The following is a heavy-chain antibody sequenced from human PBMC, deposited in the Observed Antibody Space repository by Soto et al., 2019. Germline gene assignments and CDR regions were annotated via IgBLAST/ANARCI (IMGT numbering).Heavy chain of an antibody. CDR1: GFIVSSNY. CDR2: IYHSGST. CDR3: ARGIAAAGTFGVDWFDP. V-gene: IGHV4-4*02. J-gene: IGHJ5*02. Sequence: VQLVETGGGLIQPGGSLRLSCAASGFIVSSNYMSWVRQGPGKGLEWIGYIYHSGSTYYNPSLKSRVTISVDRSKNQFSLKLSSVTAADTAVYYCARGIAAAGTFGVDWFDPWGQGTLVTVSS. D-gene: IGHD6-13*01.